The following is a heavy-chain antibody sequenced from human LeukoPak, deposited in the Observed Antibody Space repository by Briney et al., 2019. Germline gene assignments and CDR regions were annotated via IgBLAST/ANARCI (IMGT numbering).Heavy chain of an antibody. Sequence: GGSLRLSCVGSGFTFRSHAMSWVRQAPEKGLEFVSGIYENGGTTYYADSVKGRLTISRDNSKNTLYLQMNSLRAEDTAVYYCAREGPRGNSQFDYWGQGTLVTVSS. J-gene: IGHJ4*02. CDR1: GFTFRSHA. CDR2: IYENGGTT. V-gene: IGHV3-23*01. D-gene: IGHD2/OR15-2a*01. CDR3: AREGPRGNSQFDY.